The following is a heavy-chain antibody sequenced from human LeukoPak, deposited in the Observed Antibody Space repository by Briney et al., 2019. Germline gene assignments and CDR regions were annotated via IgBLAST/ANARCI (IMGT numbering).Heavy chain of an antibody. J-gene: IGHJ3*02. CDR1: GFTFSSYA. Sequence: PGGSLRLSCAASGFTFSSYAMSWVRQAPGKGLEWVSAISGSGGSTYYADSVKGRFTISRDNSKNTLYLQMNSLRAEDTAVYYCAKDLPPDYYDSSGYYFNAFDIWGQGTMVTVSS. D-gene: IGHD3-22*01. V-gene: IGHV3-23*01. CDR3: AKDLPPDYYDSSGYYFNAFDI. CDR2: ISGSGGST.